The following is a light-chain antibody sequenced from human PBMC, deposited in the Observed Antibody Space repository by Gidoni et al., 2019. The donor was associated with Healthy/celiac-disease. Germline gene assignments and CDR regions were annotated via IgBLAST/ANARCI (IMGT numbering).Light chain of an antibody. J-gene: IGLJ3*02. CDR2: SNN. CDR3: AALDDSLNGPV. V-gene: IGLV1-44*01. CDR1: SSNIGSNT. Sequence: QSVLTQPPSASGTPGQRVTISCSGSSSNIGSNTVNWYQQLPGTAPTLLIYSNNQRPSWVPDRFSGSKSGTSASLAISGLQSEDEADYYCAALDDSLNGPVFGGGTKLTVL.